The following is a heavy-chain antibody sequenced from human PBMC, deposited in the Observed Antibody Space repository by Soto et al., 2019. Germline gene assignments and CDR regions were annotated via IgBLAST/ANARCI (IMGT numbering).Heavy chain of an antibody. CDR2: IIPILGIA. V-gene: IGHV1-69*08. D-gene: IGHD4-4*01. J-gene: IGHJ3*02. CDR1: GGTFSSYT. CDR3: AREPYSYYSNYSDDAFDI. Sequence: QVQLVQSGAEVQKPGSSVKVSCKASGGTFSSYTISWVRQAPGQGLEWMGRIIPILGIANYAQKFQGRVTITADKSTSTAYMELSSLRSEDTAVYYCAREPYSYYSNYSDDAFDIWGQGTMVTVSS.